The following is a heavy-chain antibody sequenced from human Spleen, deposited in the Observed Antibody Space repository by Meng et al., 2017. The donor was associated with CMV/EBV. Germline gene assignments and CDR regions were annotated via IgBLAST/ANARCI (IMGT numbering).Heavy chain of an antibody. CDR2: ISPHSGNT. J-gene: IGHJ5*02. CDR1: GGTFSSYA. CDR3: ARARGIVVVPAAIRGWFDP. V-gene: IGHV1-69*10. D-gene: IGHD2-2*02. Sequence: SVKVSCKASGGTFSSYAISWVRQAPGQGLEWMGWISPHSGNTNYAQKFQGRVTITADKSTSTAYMELSSLRSEDTAVYYCARARGIVVVPAAIRGWFDPWGQGTLVTVSS.